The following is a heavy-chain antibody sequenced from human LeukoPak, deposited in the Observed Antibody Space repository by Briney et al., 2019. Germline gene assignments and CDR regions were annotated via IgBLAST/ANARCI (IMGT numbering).Heavy chain of an antibody. D-gene: IGHD3-22*01. CDR1: GGSISSSSYY. Sequence: SETLSLTCTVSGGSISSSSYYWGWIRQPPGKGLEWIVSIYYSGSTHYNPSLKSRVTISVETSKNHFSLKLSSVTAADTAVYHCARSGYYDSSGYFDYWGQGTLVTVSS. J-gene: IGHJ4*02. V-gene: IGHV4-39*07. CDR2: IYYSGST. CDR3: ARSGYYDSSGYFDY.